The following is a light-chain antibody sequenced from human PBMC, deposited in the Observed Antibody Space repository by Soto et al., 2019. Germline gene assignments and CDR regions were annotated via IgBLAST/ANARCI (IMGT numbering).Light chain of an antibody. Sequence: QSVLTQPPSASGTPGQRITISCSGSSSNIESHTVNWYQQVPGTAPKLLINTNNQRPSGVPDRFSGSKSGASASLAISGLQSEDAATYYCGTWDSSLSGYVVGTGTKV. CDR3: GTWDSSLSGYV. CDR2: TNN. V-gene: IGLV1-44*01. J-gene: IGLJ1*01. CDR1: SSNIESHT.